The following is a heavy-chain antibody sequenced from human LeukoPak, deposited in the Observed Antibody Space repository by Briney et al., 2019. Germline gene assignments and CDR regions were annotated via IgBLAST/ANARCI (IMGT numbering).Heavy chain of an antibody. CDR1: GYTFSNYA. CDR3: ARGVLTNCGGDCYQGDY. V-gene: IGHV1-18*01. Sequence: ASVKVSCKASGYTFSNYAITFVRQAPGQGLEWMGWISVYSGLTKYAQKFQGRLTMTTDTSTTTAYMELRSLTSADTAVHFCARGVLTNCGGDCYQGDYWGQGTLVTVSS. D-gene: IGHD2-21*02. J-gene: IGHJ4*02. CDR2: ISVYSGLT.